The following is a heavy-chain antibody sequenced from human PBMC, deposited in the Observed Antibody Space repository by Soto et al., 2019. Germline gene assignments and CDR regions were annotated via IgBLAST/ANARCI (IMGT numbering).Heavy chain of an antibody. Sequence: SVKVSCKASGGTFSSYTISWVRQAPGQGLEWMGRIIPILGIANYAQKFQGRVTITADKSTSTAYMELSSLRSEDTAVYYCARWEGVAPAAVNYYYYGMDVWGQGTTVTVSS. CDR1: GGTFSSYT. V-gene: IGHV1-69*02. CDR2: IIPILGIA. J-gene: IGHJ6*02. D-gene: IGHD2-2*01. CDR3: ARWEGVAPAAVNYYYYGMDV.